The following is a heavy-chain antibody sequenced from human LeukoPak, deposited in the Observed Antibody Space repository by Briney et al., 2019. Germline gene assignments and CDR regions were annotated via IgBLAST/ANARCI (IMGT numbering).Heavy chain of an antibody. CDR2: TNPKSGNT. V-gene: IGHV1-8*01. CDR3: AIVTGSIDY. CDR1: GYTFTSYD. Sequence: GASVKVSCNAAGYTFTSYDINWVRHATGQGLEWMGWTNPKSGNTGYAQKFQGRVTMTRSTSISTAYMELSSLRSEDTAVYYCAIVTGSIDYWGQGTLVTVSS. D-gene: IGHD1-26*01. J-gene: IGHJ4*02.